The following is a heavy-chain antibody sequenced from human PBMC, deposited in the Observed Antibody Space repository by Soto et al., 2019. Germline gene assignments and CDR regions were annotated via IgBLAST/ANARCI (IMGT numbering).Heavy chain of an antibody. V-gene: IGHV3-30-3*01. D-gene: IGHD1-26*01. J-gene: IGHJ4*02. CDR3: ARWEQPLFDY. Sequence: QVKLVESGGGVVQPGRSLRLSCAASGFNVSAYTMHWVRQAPGKGLEWVAVISSDGNHKYYTDSVKGRFTISRDTSTNTLYLKMNSLRAEDTVVYYCARWEQPLFDYWGQGTLVTVSS. CDR1: GFNVSAYT. CDR2: ISSDGNHK.